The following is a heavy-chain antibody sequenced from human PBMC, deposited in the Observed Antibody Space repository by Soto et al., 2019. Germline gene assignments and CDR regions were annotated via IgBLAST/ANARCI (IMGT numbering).Heavy chain of an antibody. J-gene: IGHJ6*02. CDR2: ISPYNGRK. V-gene: IGHV1-18*01. CDR1: GYSFISYG. Sequence: SVKVSCNASGYSFISYGICSVRQAPGQGPEWMGWISPYNGRKNYAQNVKGRVVMTTEISTNTVYLELRSLRSDETAMYYCGRCRTDSYAMDVWGQGTTVTVSS. CDR3: GRCRTDSYAMDV. D-gene: IGHD2-8*02.